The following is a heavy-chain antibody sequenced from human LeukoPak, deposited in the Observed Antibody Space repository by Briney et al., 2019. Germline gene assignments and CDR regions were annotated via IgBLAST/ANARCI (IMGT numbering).Heavy chain of an antibody. CDR1: GFTVSSNG. J-gene: IGHJ5*02. CDR2: IWCDGSNK. V-gene: IGHV3-30*02. D-gene: IGHD5-24*01. CDR3: ARDNSVRDEAWWFNP. Sequence: PGGSLRLSCAASGFTVSSNGMHWVRQAPGKGLEWVAFIWCDGSNKYYADSVEGRFTIPRDNSKNTLYLQMNSLRAEDTAVYYCARDNSVRDEAWWFNPWGQGTLVTVSS.